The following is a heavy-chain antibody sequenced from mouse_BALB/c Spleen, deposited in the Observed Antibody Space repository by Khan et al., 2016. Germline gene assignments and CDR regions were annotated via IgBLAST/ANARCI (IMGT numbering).Heavy chain of an antibody. CDR3: ARAHYGTSFAY. Sequence: QMQLEESGPGLVAPSQSLSITCTVSGFSLTGYGVNWVRQPPGKGLEWLGMIWGDGSTDYNSALKSRLSISKDNSKSQVFLKMNSLQTDDTARYYCARAHYGTSFAYWGQGTLVTVSA. CDR2: IWGDGST. V-gene: IGHV2-6-7*01. CDR1: GFSLTGYG. D-gene: IGHD1-2*01. J-gene: IGHJ3*01.